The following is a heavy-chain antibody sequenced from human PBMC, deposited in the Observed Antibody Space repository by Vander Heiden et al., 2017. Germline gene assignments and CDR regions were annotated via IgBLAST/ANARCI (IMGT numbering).Heavy chain of an antibody. CDR1: GFTFSSYS. CDR3: ARVRGYSYGYGDY. CDR2: ISSSSSTI. D-gene: IGHD5-18*01. J-gene: IGHJ4*02. V-gene: IGHV3-48*01. Sequence: EVQLVESGGGLVQPGGSLRLSCAASGFTFSSYSMNWVRQAPGKGLEWVSYISSSSSTIYYADSVKGRFTISRDNAKNSLYLQMNSLRAEDTAVYYCARVRGYSYGYGDYWGQGTLVTVSS.